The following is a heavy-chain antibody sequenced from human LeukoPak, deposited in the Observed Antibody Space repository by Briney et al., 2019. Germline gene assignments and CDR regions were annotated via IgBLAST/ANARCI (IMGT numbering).Heavy chain of an antibody. Sequence: ASVKVSCRASGFILTGYDINWVRQAAGQGLEWMGWMNPITGSTGYARQFQGRVTMTRDTSTGTAYMELTSLRSEDTAVYYCVRDGEGVAISVNYWFDPWGQGTLVTVSS. CDR2: MNPITGST. CDR3: VRDGEGVAISVNYWFDP. D-gene: IGHD3-10*01. V-gene: IGHV1-8*01. CDR1: GFILTGYD. J-gene: IGHJ5*02.